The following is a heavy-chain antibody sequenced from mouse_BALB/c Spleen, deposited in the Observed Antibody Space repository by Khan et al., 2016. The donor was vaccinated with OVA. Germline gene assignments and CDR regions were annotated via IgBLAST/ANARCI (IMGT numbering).Heavy chain of an antibody. D-gene: IGHD2-10*01. CDR3: ARAYYDTYSEAMDY. V-gene: IGHV2-6-7*01. Sequence: QVQLKESGPGLVAPSQSLSITCTVSGFSLTGFGVNWVRQPPGKGLEWLGVIWGDGSTDYNSVLKSRLNLSKDNSKSQVFLKMNSLQTNDTARYYCARAYYDTYSEAMDYWGQGTSVTVSS. CDR2: IWGDGST. J-gene: IGHJ4*01. CDR1: GFSLTGFG.